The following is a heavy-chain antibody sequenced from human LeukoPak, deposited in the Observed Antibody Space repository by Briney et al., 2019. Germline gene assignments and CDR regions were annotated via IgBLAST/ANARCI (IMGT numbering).Heavy chain of an antibody. J-gene: IGHJ4*02. CDR1: GVTFSSCS. CDR3: ARDIDY. Sequence: TLTLSCAASGVTFSSCSRSWVRQAPGKGLEWVAVISYDGSNKYYAAYVKGRLTISRDNSKNTLYLQMNSLRAEDTAVYYCARDIDYWGQGTLVTVSS. CDR2: ISYDGSNK. V-gene: IGHV3-30-3*01.